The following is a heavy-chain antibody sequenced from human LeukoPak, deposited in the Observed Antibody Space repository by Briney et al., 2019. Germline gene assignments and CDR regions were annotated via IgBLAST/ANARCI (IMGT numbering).Heavy chain of an antibody. CDR1: GGSISSYF. V-gene: IGHV4-59*12. D-gene: IGHD6-19*01. J-gene: IGHJ3*02. CDR3: ARALLSGWPFDI. Sequence: SETLSLTCTVSGGSISSYFWSWIRQPPGKGLEWIGYIHYSGSTNYNPSLKSRLTISVDTSRNQFSLKLRSVTAADTAVYYCARALLSGWPFDIWGQGTMVTVSS. CDR2: IHYSGST.